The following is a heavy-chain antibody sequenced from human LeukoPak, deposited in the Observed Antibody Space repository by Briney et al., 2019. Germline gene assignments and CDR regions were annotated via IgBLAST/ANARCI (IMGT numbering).Heavy chain of an antibody. D-gene: IGHD1-1*01. J-gene: IGHJ4*02. V-gene: IGHV3-30*18. CDR3: AKSNWNDVQDY. Sequence: GRSLRLSCAASGFTFSHYAMYWVRQAPGKGLEWVAVISYEGRNKYYVDSVKGRFTISRDNSKNTLYLQMNSLRAEDTAVYYCAKSNWNDVQDYWGQGTLVTVSS. CDR1: GFTFSHYA. CDR2: ISYEGRNK.